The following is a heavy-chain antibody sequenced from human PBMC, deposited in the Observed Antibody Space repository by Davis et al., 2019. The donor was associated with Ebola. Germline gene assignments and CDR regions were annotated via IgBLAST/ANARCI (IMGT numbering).Heavy chain of an antibody. CDR3: ARAQFPTTSDH. V-gene: IGHV1-18*04. CDR1: GYTFTHYG. J-gene: IGHJ4*02. Sequence: AASVKVSCKASGYTFTHYGITWVRQAPGQGLEWMGWINPHNGNTSYAQNVQGRVIMTSDTATTTAYMEVGSLRSDDTAVYYCARAQFPTTSDHWGQGTLVTVSS. D-gene: IGHD1-1*01. CDR2: INPHNGNT.